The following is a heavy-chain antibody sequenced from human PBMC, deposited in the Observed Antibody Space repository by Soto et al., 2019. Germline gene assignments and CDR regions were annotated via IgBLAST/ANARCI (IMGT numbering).Heavy chain of an antibody. CDR3: TRGVLA. CDR1: GGSVTSGGYS. J-gene: IGHJ5*02. D-gene: IGHD2-8*01. CDR2: ISHSGSP. V-gene: IGHV4-30-2*06. Sequence: QVQLQESASRVVRPSQTLSVTCSVSGGSVTSGGYSWSWIRQSPGKGLEWIGFISHSGSPDYNPSLKSRVTISVDKSKNQISLELSSVTAADTAVYYCTRGVLAWGPGTLVTVSS.